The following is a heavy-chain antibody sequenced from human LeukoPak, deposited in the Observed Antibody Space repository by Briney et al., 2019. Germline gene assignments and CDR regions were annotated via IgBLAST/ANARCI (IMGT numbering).Heavy chain of an antibody. J-gene: IGHJ4*02. D-gene: IGHD3-9*01. Sequence: ASVKVSCKASGYSFTSYGISWVRQAPGQGLEWMGWISAYNTNTKYTQKFQDRVTMTTDTSTSTAYMELRSLRSDDTAVYYCARDTYDILTGGGNFDYWGQGTLVTVSS. CDR3: ARDTYDILTGGGNFDY. CDR2: ISAYNTNT. V-gene: IGHV1-18*01. CDR1: GYSFTSYG.